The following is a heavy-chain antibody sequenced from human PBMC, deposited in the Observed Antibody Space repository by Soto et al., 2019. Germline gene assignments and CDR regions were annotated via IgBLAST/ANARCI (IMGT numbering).Heavy chain of an antibody. D-gene: IGHD2-15*01. V-gene: IGHV3-30-3*01. J-gene: IGHJ6*02. CDR1: GFTFSSYA. CDR3: ARDILAAIPYYYYGMDV. CDR2: ISYDGSNK. Sequence: HPGGSLSLSCAASGFTFSSYAMSWVRQAPGKGLEWVAVISYDGSNKYYADSVKGRFTISRDNSKNTLYLQMNSLRAEDTAVYYCARDILAAIPYYYYGMDVWGQGTTVTVSS.